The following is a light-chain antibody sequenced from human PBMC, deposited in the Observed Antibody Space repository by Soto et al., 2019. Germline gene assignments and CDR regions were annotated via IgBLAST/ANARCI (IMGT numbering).Light chain of an antibody. CDR3: QQRSNWLT. V-gene: IGKV3-11*01. CDR1: QSVSSY. J-gene: IGKJ4*01. CDR2: DAS. Sequence: EIVLTQSPATLSLSPGDRATLSCRASQSVSSYLAWYQQKPGQAPRLLIYDASNRATGIPARFSGSGSGTDFTLTISSLEPEDFAVYYCQQRSNWLTFGGGTKVDIK.